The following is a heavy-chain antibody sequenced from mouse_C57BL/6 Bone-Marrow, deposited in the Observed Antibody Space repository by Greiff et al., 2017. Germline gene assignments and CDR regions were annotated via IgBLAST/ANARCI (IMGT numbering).Heavy chain of an antibody. J-gene: IGHJ2*01. Sequence: QVQLQQPGAELVKPGASVKLSCKASGYTFTSYWMHWVKQRPGRGLEWIGRIDPNSGGTKYNEKFKSKATLTVDKPSSTAYMQLSSQTSEDSAGDFWASSRCLLPYYFDDWGQGTTLTVSS. CDR2: IDPNSGGT. V-gene: IGHV1-72*01. CDR3: ASSRCLLPYYFDD. CDR1: GYTFTSYW. D-gene: IGHD2-3*01.